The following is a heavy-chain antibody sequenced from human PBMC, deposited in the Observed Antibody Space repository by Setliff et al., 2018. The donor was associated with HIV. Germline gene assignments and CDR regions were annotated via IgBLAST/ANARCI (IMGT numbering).Heavy chain of an antibody. D-gene: IGHD1-1*01. CDR3: ARKGTGDAFDI. J-gene: IGHJ3*02. CDR2: ISAYNGNT. CDR1: GYTFTSYG. V-gene: IGHV1-18*01. Sequence: GASVKVSCKASGYTFTSYGISWVRQATGQGLEWMGWISAYNGNTNYAQKLKGRVTMTTDTSTSTAYMEVRSLRSGDTAVYYCARKGTGDAFDIWGQGTMVTVSS.